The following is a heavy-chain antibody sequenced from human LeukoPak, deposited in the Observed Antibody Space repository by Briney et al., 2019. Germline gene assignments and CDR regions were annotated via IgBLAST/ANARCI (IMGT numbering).Heavy chain of an antibody. J-gene: IGHJ3*02. D-gene: IGHD3-3*01. CDR2: ISSSSSTI. V-gene: IGHV3-48*01. CDR3: ARESEYYDFWSGYYTNDAFDI. CDR1: GFTFSSYS. Sequence: GSLRLSCAASGFTFSSYSMNWVRQAPAKGLEWVSYISSSSSTIYYADSVKGRFTISRDNAKNSLYLQMNSLRAEDTAVYYCARESEYYDFWSGYYTNDAFDIWGQGTMVTVSS.